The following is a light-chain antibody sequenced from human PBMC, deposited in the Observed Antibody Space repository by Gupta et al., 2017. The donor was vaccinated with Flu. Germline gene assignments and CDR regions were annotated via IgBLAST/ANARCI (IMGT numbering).Light chain of an antibody. Sequence: EIVLTQSPGTLSLSPGERATLSCRASQSVSSSYLAWYQQKPGQAPRLLMYGASSRATGIPDRFSGSGSGTDFTLTISRLEPEDLAVYYCQQYGTSRGWTFGQGTKVEI. CDR2: GAS. J-gene: IGKJ1*01. V-gene: IGKV3-20*01. CDR1: QSVSSSY. CDR3: QQYGTSRGWT.